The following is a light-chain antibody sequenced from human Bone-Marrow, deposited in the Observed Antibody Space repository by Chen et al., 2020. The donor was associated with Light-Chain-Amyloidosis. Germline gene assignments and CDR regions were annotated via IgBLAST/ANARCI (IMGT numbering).Light chain of an antibody. Sequence: YVLTQAPSVSVAPGKTARITCGGNNIGRKSVHWYQQKPGQAPVVVIYNDSDRPSGIPERFSGSNSGNTATLTISRVEAGDEADYYCQVWDSTSDRVVFGGGTKLTIL. CDR2: NDS. CDR3: QVWDSTSDRVV. J-gene: IGLJ2*01. CDR1: NIGRKS. V-gene: IGLV3-21*04.